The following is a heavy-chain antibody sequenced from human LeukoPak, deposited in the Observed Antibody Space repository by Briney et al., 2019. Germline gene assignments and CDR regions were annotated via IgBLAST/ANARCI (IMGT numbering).Heavy chain of an antibody. CDR3: ARDTYEPGLIDF. Sequence: GALRLSCAASGFTFSLYAMNWVRQAPGKGLEWVSYINSGSSDKHYTESVRGRFTISRDNAKKTLYLQMNSLRAEDTAVYFCARDTYEPGLIDFWGQGTLVSVPS. J-gene: IGHJ4*02. CDR1: GFTFSLYA. V-gene: IGHV3-21*05. CDR2: INSGSSDK. D-gene: IGHD3-3*01.